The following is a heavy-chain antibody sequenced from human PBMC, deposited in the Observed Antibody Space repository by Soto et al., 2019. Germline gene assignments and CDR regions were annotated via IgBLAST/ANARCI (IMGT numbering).Heavy chain of an antibody. J-gene: IGHJ6*02. V-gene: IGHV4-31*03. Sequence: PSETLSLTCTVSGGSISSGGYYWRWIRQHPGKGLEWIGYIYYSGSTYYNPSLKSRVTISVDTSKNQFSLKLSSVTAADTAVYYCARDWGRRGSGSYRYGMDVWGQGTTVTVSS. CDR2: IYYSGST. D-gene: IGHD3-10*01. CDR1: GGSISSGGYY. CDR3: ARDWGRRGSGSYRYGMDV.